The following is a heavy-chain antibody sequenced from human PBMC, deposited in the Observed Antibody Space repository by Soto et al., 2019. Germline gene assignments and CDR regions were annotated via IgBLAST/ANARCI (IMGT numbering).Heavy chain of an antibody. V-gene: IGHV3-30-3*01. Sequence: QVQLVESGGGVVQPGRSLRLSCTASGFTFSNFVMHWVRQAPGKGLEWVALTATDGSNEYYADSVKGRFIISRDNSRDTLYLHMDSLRAEDTAVYYCARDLSSASDVDYWGQGTLVTVSS. CDR1: GFTFSNFV. D-gene: IGHD3-22*01. J-gene: IGHJ4*02. CDR3: ARDLSSASDVDY. CDR2: TATDGSNE.